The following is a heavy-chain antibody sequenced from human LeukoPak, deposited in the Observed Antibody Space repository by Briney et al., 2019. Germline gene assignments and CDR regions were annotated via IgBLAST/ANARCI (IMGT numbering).Heavy chain of an antibody. D-gene: IGHD2-8*01. J-gene: IGHJ4*02. V-gene: IGHV4-39*01. CDR3: AIWDYVLQAFAC. CDR1: GGSISSSSYY. Sequence: NPSETLSLTCTVSGGSISSSSYYWGWIRQPPGKGLEWIGSIYYSGSTYYNPSLKSRVTISVDTSKNQFSLKLSSVTAADTAVYYCAIWDYVLQAFACWGQGTLVTVSS. CDR2: IYYSGST.